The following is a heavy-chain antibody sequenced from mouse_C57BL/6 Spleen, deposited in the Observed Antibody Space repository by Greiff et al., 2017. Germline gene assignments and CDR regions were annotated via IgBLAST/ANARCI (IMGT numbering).Heavy chain of an antibody. CDR2: IDPETGGT. Sequence: QVQLKQSGAELVRPGASVTLSCKASGYTFTDYEMHWVKQTPVHGLAWIGAIDPETGGTAYNQKFKGKAILTADKSSSTAYMELRSLTSEDSAVYYCTSPYYYGSSPWFAYWGQGTLVTVAA. CDR1: GYTFTDYE. V-gene: IGHV1-15*01. J-gene: IGHJ3*01. D-gene: IGHD1-1*01. CDR3: TSPYYYGSSPWFAY.